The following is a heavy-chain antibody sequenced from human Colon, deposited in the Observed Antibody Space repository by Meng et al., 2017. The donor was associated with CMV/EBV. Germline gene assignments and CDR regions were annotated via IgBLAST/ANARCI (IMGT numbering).Heavy chain of an antibody. CDR1: GYTFSTFG. D-gene: IGHD3-3*01. J-gene: IGHJ4*02. CDR2: ISPYSGQT. CDR3: VRSLDDASGQFRDY. Sequence: ASVKVSCKASGYTFSTFGISWVRQAPGQGPEWMGWISPYSGQTESAQKFRGRVTLTTDTSTSTAYMDLRSLRSDDTAVYYCVRSLDDASGQFRDYWGQGTPVTVSS. V-gene: IGHV1-18*01.